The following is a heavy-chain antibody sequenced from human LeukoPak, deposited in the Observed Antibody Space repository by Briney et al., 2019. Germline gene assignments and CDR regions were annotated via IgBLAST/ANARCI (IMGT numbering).Heavy chain of an antibody. CDR3: ARAYYGSGSYFHYMDV. CDR2: ISSSTSYI. D-gene: IGHD3-10*01. V-gene: IGHV3-21*01. Sequence: GGSLRLSCAASGFTFSSYSMNWVRQAPGKGLEWVSSISSSTSYIYYADSVKGRFTISRDNAKNSLYLQMNSLRAEDTAVYYCARAYYGSGSYFHYMDVWGKGTTVTVSS. CDR1: GFTFSSYS. J-gene: IGHJ6*03.